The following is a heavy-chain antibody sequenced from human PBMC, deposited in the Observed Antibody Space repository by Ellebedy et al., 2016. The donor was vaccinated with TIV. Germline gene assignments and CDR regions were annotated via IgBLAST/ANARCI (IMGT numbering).Heavy chain of an antibody. D-gene: IGHD2-15*01. CDR3: ARGGRYCSGGSCGPRAFDI. CDR1: GYTFTSYY. V-gene: IGHV1-46*01. Sequence: AASVKVSCKASGYTFTSYYMHWVRQAPGQGLEWMGIINPSGGSTSYAQKFQGRVTMTRDTSTSTVYMELRSLRSEDTAVYYCARGGRYCSGGSCGPRAFDIWGQGTMVTVSS. CDR2: INPSGGST. J-gene: IGHJ3*02.